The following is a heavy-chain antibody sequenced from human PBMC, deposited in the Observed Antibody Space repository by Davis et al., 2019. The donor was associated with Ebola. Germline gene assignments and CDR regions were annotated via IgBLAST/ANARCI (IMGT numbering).Heavy chain of an antibody. D-gene: IGHD1/OR15-1a*01. CDR2: IKQDGNEK. Sequence: AGSLRLSCAASGFTFSSHWMSWVRQAPGKGLEWVANIKQDGNEKYYVDSVKGRVTISRDNAKNSLYLQINSLRAEDPAVYYCAKQRGVGAIDYDYWGRGTVVTVSS. CDR3: AKQRGVGAIDYDY. V-gene: IGHV3-7*01. CDR1: GFTFSSHW. J-gene: IGHJ4*02.